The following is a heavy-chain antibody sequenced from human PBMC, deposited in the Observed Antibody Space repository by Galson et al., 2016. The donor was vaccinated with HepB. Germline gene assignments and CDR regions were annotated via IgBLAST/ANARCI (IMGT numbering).Heavy chain of an antibody. CDR3: VRVVNGSYYT. Sequence: LRLSCAASGFIFSAYAMHWVRQAPGTGLECVSATSGNADITHYVDSVKGRFTTSKDFSKSTLYLQMSSLRVEDTTVYYCVRVVNGSYYTWGQGTLVTVSS. CDR1: GFIFSAYA. D-gene: IGHD1-26*01. CDR2: TSGNADIT. J-gene: IGHJ5*02. V-gene: IGHV3-64D*06.